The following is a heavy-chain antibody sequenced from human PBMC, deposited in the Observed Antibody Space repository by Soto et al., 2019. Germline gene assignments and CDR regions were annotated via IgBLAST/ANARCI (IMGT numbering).Heavy chain of an antibody. CDR2: FDPEDGET. CDR3: ATPGGNWNYISNWFDP. V-gene: IGHV1-24*01. J-gene: IGHJ5*02. Sequence: ASVKVSCEVSGYTLTELSMHWVRQAPGKGLEWMGGFDPEDGETIYAQKFQGRVTMTEDTSTDTAYMELSSLRSEDTAVYYCATPGGNWNYISNWFDPWGQGTLVTVSS. D-gene: IGHD1-7*01. CDR1: GYTLTELS.